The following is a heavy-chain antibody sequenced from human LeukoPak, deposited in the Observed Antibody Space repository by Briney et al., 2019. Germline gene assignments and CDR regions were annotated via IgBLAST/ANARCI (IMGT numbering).Heavy chain of an antibody. CDR3: ARSAGSGYFDY. CDR2: IIPILGIA. V-gene: IGHV1-69*04. J-gene: IGHJ4*02. D-gene: IGHD3-10*01. CDR1: GCTFSRYA. Sequence: GASVKVSCKPSGCTFSRYAISWVRQAPGQGLEWMGRIIPILGIANYAQKFQGRVTITADKSTSTAYMELSSLRSEDTAVYYCARSAGSGYFDYWGQGTLVTVSS.